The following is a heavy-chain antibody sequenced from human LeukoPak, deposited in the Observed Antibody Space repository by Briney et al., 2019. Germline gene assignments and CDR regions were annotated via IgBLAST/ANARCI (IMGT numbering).Heavy chain of an antibody. J-gene: IGHJ4*02. V-gene: IGHV3-11*01. CDR3: ASIGYCSGGSCYGTGAFDY. CDR1: GFTFSDYY. CDR2: ISSSGSTI. Sequence: PGGSLRLSCAASGFTFSDYYMSWIRQAPGKGLEWVSYISSSGSTIYYADSVKGRFTISRDNAKNSLYLQMNSLRAEDTAVYYCASIGYCSGGSCYGTGAFDYWGQGTLVTVSP. D-gene: IGHD2-15*01.